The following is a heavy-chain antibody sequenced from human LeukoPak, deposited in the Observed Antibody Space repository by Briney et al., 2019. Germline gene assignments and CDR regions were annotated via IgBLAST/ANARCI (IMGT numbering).Heavy chain of an antibody. CDR3: AKDRGSGSYFDY. J-gene: IGHJ4*02. D-gene: IGHD1-26*01. CDR1: GFTFSSYA. Sequence: GGSLRLSCAASGFTFSSYAMHWVRQAPGKGLEWVAVISYDGSNKYYADSVKGRFTIPRDNSKNTLYLQMNSLRAEDTAVYYCAKDRGSGSYFDYWGQGTLVTVSS. V-gene: IGHV3-30-3*01. CDR2: ISYDGSNK.